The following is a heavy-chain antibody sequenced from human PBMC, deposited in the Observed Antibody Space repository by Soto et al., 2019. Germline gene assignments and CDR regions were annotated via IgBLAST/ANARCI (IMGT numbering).Heavy chain of an antibody. J-gene: IGHJ3*02. CDR1: GFTFSSYS. Sequence: GGSLRLSCATSGFTFSSYSMNWVRQAPGKGLEWVSSISSSSSYIYYADSVKGRFTISRDNAKNSLYLQMNSLRAEDTAVYYCARDKGVWFGEFNAFDIWGQGTMVTVSS. CDR3: ARDKGVWFGEFNAFDI. D-gene: IGHD3-10*01. V-gene: IGHV3-21*01. CDR2: ISSSSSYI.